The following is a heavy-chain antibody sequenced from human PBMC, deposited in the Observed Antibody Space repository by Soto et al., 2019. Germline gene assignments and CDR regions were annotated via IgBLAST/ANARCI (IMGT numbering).Heavy chain of an antibody. V-gene: IGHV1-8*01. CDR1: GHTFTSYD. Sequence: ASVKVSCKVSGHTFTSYDINWVRQATGQGLEWMGWMNPASGDTGSAQKFQGRVTMTRNTSIRTAYMELSSLRSDDTAVYYCLYNYYDSSGYPYFDYWGHGTLVTVSS. CDR2: MNPASGDT. CDR3: LYNYYDSSGYPYFDY. D-gene: IGHD3-22*01. J-gene: IGHJ4*01.